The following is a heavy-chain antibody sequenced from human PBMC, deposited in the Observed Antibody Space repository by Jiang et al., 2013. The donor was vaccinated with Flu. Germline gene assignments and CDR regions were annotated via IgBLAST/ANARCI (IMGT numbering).Heavy chain of an antibody. D-gene: IGHD1-26*01. CDR3: ARKGPQSGTFWDDAFDI. CDR1: GGTSSLYT. J-gene: IGHJ3*02. CDR2: INPILGTA. V-gene: IGHV1-69*08. Sequence: SGAEVKKPGSSVKVSCKASGGTSSLYTISWVRQAPGQGPEWMGRINPILGTANYAQKFEGRVTITADKATNTAHMEMSRLRSDDTAVYYCARKGPQSGTFWDDAFDIWGQGTVVIVSA.